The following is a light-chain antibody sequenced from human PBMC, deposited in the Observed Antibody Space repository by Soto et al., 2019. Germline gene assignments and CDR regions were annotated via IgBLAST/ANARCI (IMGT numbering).Light chain of an antibody. V-gene: IGKV3-20*01. CDR1: QSVSSSY. Sequence: EILTTHSPATLSLSPGERATLSCRAMQSVSSSYLAWYQQKPGQAPRLLIYGASSRATGIPDRFSGSGSGTDFTLTISRLEPEDFAVYYCQQYGRSSWTFGQGTKVDIK. CDR2: GAS. CDR3: QQYGRSSWT. J-gene: IGKJ1*01.